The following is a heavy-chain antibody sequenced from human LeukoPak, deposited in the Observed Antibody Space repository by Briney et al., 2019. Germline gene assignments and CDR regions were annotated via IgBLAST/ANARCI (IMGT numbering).Heavy chain of an antibody. D-gene: IGHD2-2*01. CDR3: ARVRREYQLLWGENYFDY. J-gene: IGHJ4*02. V-gene: IGHV1-2*02. Sequence: ASVKVSCKASGYTFTGYYMHWVRQAPGQGIEWMGWINPNSGCTNYAQKFQGRVTMTRDTSISTAYMELSRLRSDDTAVYYCARVRREYQLLWGENYFDYWGQGTLVTVSS. CDR2: INPNSGCT. CDR1: GYTFTGYY.